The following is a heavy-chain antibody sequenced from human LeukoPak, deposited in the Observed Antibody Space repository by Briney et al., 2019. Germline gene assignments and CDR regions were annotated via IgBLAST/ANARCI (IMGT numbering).Heavy chain of an antibody. Sequence: TSETLSLTCAVSSGSISSSNWWSWVRQPPEKGLEWIGQIDLGGSTYSNPSLKSRVAMSLDKSENQFSLNLSSVTAADTAVYYCARHRTGYTFGFDYWGQGTLVTVSS. V-gene: IGHV4-4*02. CDR2: IDLGGST. D-gene: IGHD5-18*01. CDR3: ARHRTGYTFGFDY. J-gene: IGHJ4*02. CDR1: SGSISSSNW.